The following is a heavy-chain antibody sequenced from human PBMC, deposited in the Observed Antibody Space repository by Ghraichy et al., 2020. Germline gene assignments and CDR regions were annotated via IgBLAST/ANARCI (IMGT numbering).Heavy chain of an antibody. J-gene: IGHJ6*02. V-gene: IGHV3-21*01. CDR2: ISSSSSYI. CDR1: GFTFSSYS. D-gene: IGHD2-2*01. Sequence: GGSLRLSCAASGFTFSSYSMNWVRQAPGKGLEWVSSISSSSSYIYYADSVKGRFTISRDNAKNSLYLQMNSLRAEDTAVYYCARDYLSIVVVPALPGLDYGMDVWGQGTTVTVSS. CDR3: ARDYLSIVVVPALPGLDYGMDV.